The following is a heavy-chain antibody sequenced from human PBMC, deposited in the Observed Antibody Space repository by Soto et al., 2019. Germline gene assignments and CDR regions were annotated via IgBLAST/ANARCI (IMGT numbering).Heavy chain of an antibody. CDR2: IYYSGST. CDR3: ARDPLT. J-gene: IGHJ4*02. Sequence: QVQLQESGPGLVKPSQTLSLTRTVSGGSISSGGDYWKWLRQHTGKGLEWIGYIYYSGSTYYNPSLRRRVTISVDTSKIQFSLKLSSVTGADKAVDYCARDPLTWGQGTLVTVSS. CDR1: GGSISSGGDY. V-gene: IGHV4-31*03.